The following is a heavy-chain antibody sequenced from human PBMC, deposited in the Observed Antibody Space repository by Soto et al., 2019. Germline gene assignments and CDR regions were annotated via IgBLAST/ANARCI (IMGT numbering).Heavy chain of an antibody. V-gene: IGHV1-69*13. CDR2: IIPTFGTS. Sequence: SVKVSCKASGGTFNSYAISWVRQAPGQGLDWMGTIIPTFGTSNYAQKFQGRVTITADESTGTAYMELSSLRSEDTAVYFCARRKERSGPYYLDLWGQGTQVTVAS. J-gene: IGHJ4*02. CDR3: ARRKERSGPYYLDL. CDR1: GGTFNSYA. D-gene: IGHD6-25*01.